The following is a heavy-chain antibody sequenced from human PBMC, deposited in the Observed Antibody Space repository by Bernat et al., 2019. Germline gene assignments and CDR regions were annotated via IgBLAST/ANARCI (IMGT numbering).Heavy chain of an antibody. CDR3: AGVSMVRGVRPGASDI. Sequence: QVQLVESGGGVVQPGRSLRLSCAASGFTFSSYAMHWVRQAPGKGLEWVAVISYDGSNKYYADSVKGRFTISRDNSKNTLYLQMNSLRAEDTAVYYCAGVSMVRGVRPGASDIWGQGTMVTVSS. CDR1: GFTFSSYA. J-gene: IGHJ3*02. V-gene: IGHV3-30-3*01. CDR2: ISYDGSNK. D-gene: IGHD3-10*01.